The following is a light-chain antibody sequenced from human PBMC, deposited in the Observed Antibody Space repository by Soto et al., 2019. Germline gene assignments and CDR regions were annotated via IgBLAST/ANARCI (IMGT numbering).Light chain of an antibody. CDR3: QQYHNWWT. V-gene: IGKV3-15*01. J-gene: IGKJ1*01. CDR1: QSVNSN. CDR2: GAS. Sequence: ILMTQSPATLSVSPGEGATLSCRASQSVNSNLAWYQQKPGQVPRLLIYGASIRATGIPARFSGSGSGTEFTLTISSLQSEDFAVYYCQQYHNWWTFGQGTKVEIK.